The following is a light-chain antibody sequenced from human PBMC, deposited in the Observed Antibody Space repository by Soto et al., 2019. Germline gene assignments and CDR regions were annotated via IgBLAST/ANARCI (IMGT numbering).Light chain of an antibody. CDR1: QGISNW. CDR2: HAS. V-gene: IGKV1-5*01. Sequence: DIQMTQSPSTLSASIGETFKFAVRASQGISNWLAWYQQKPGKAPKLLIFHASSLESGVPSRFSGSGSGTEFTLTISSLQSDDFATYYCQQYSSYPTSGQGTKADVK. CDR3: QQYSSYPT. J-gene: IGKJ1*01.